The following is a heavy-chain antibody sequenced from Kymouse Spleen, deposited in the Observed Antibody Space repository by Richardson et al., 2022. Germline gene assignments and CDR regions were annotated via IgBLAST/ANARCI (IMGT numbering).Heavy chain of an antibody. V-gene: IGHV3-9*01. CDR2: ISWNSGSI. J-gene: IGHJ4*02. CDR1: GFTFDDYA. CDR3: AKDIGDYSNPN. D-gene: IGHD4-11,IGHD4-11*01. Sequence: EVQLVESGGGLVQPGRSLRLSCAASGFTFDDYAMHWVRQAPGKGLEWVSGISWNSGSIGYADSVKGRFTISRDNAKNSLYLQMNSLRAEDTALYYCAKDIGDYSNPNWGQGTLVTVSS.